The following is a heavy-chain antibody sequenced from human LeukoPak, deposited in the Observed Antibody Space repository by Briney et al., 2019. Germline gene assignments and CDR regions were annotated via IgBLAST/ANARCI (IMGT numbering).Heavy chain of an antibody. V-gene: IGHV3-30*02. CDR1: GFTFSSYG. J-gene: IGHJ5*02. CDR3: AKKYSTGLDP. CDR2: IRYDGSNK. Sequence: AGGSLRLSCAASGFTFSSYGMHWVRQAPGKGLEGVAFIRYDGSNKYYADPGKGRFTISSDNSKNTLYLKMNSLRAEDTAIYYCAKKYSTGLDPWGQGTLVTVSS. D-gene: IGHD1-26*01.